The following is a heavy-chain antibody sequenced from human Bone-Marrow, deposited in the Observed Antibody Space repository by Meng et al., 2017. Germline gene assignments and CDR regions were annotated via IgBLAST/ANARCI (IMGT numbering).Heavy chain of an antibody. CDR2: ISSSSSYI. CDR3: SREIWSDYRSDY. J-gene: IGHJ4*02. Sequence: EVQLVESGGGLVKPGGCLRRSCAASGFTFSSNSMNWVRQAPGKGLEWVSSISSSSSYIYYADSVKGRFTISRDNAKNSLYLQMNSLRAEDTAVYYCSREIWSDYRSDYWGQGTLVTVSS. CDR1: GFTFSSNS. V-gene: IGHV3-21*01. D-gene: IGHD3-3*01.